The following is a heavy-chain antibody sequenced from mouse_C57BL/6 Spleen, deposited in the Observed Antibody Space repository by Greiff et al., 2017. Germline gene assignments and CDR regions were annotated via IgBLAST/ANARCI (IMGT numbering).Heavy chain of an antibody. CDR1: GYTFTDYN. Sequence: VQLQQSGPELVKPGASVKIPCKASGYTFTDYNMDWVKQSHGKSLEWIGDIIPNNGGTIYNQKFKGKATLTVDKSSSTAYMELRSLTSEDTAVYYCARSNYSNYGSFAYWGQGTLVTVSA. CDR3: ARSNYSNYGSFAY. CDR2: IIPNNGGT. V-gene: IGHV1-18*01. J-gene: IGHJ3*01. D-gene: IGHD2-5*01.